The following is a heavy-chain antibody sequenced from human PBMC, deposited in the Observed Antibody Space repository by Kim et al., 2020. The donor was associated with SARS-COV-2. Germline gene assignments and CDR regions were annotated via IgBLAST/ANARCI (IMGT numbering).Heavy chain of an antibody. Sequence: GGSLRLSCAASGFTFSSYAMSWVRQAPGKGLEWVSAISGSGGSTYYADSVKGRFTISRDNSKNTLYLQMNSLRAEDTAVYYCAKSDRWDIVVVPAAFDYWGQGTLVTVSS. CDR3: AKSDRWDIVVVPAAFDY. J-gene: IGHJ4*02. CDR1: GFTFSSYA. V-gene: IGHV3-23*01. D-gene: IGHD2-2*01. CDR2: ISGSGGST.